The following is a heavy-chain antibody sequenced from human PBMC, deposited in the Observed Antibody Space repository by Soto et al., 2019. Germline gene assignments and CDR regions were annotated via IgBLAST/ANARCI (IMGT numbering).Heavy chain of an antibody. D-gene: IGHD6-13*01. Sequence: SEPLSLTYTVSGGAISSSSYYWGWIPQPPGKGLEWIGSIYYSGSTYYNPSLKSRVTISVDTSKNQFSLKLSSVTAAYTAVYYCARHLGEYSSSWYGRTSRIYHGMDVWGQGTTVT. CDR2: IYYSGST. CDR3: ARHLGEYSSSWYGRTSRIYHGMDV. J-gene: IGHJ6*02. CDR1: GGAISSSSYY. V-gene: IGHV4-39*01.